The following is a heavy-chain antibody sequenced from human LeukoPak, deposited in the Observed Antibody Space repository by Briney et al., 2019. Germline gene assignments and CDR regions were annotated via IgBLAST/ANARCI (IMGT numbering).Heavy chain of an antibody. CDR2: ISGSGGST. V-gene: IGHV3-23*01. CDR3: AKPVLDCSGGSCYPAYFDY. Sequence: GGSLRLSCAASGFTFSSYAMSWDRQAPGKGLEWVSAISGSGGSTYYADSVKGRFTISRDNSKNTLYLQMNSLRAEDTAVYYCAKPVLDCSGGSCYPAYFDYWGQGTLVTVSS. CDR1: GFTFSSYA. J-gene: IGHJ4*02. D-gene: IGHD2-15*01.